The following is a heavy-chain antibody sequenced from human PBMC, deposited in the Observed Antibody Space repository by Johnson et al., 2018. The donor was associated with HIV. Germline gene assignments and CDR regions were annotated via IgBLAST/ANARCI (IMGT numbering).Heavy chain of an antibody. CDR2: IRYDGSYK. Sequence: VQLVESGGGVVQPGGSLRLSCAASGFTFSSYGMHWVRQAPGKGLEWVAFIRYDGSYKYYADSVKGRFTISRDNSKNTLYLQMNSLRAEDTAVYYCASRYTVDAFDIWGQGTMVTVSS. D-gene: IGHD1-1*01. J-gene: IGHJ3*02. CDR1: GFTFSSYG. V-gene: IGHV3-30*02. CDR3: ASRYTVDAFDI.